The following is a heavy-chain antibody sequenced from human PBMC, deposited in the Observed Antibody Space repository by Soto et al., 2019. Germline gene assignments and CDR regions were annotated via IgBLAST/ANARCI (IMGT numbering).Heavy chain of an antibody. CDR1: GYTFTSYD. CDR3: ARARSSIADDWFDP. V-gene: IGHV1-8*01. Sequence: ASVKVSCKASGYTFTSYDINWVRQATGQGLEWMGWMNPNSGNTGYAQKFQGRVTMTRNTSISTAYTELSSLRSEDTAVYYCARARSSIADDWFDPWGQGTLVTVSS. J-gene: IGHJ5*02. CDR2: MNPNSGNT. D-gene: IGHD6-6*01.